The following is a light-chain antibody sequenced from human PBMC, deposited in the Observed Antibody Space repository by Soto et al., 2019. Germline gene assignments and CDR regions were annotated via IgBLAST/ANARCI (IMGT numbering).Light chain of an antibody. J-gene: IGKJ2*01. CDR1: QSITNY. CDR2: AAS. V-gene: IGKV1-39*01. Sequence: DIQMTQSPSSLSASVGERVTISCRASQSITNYLKWYRQKPGNAPELLIYAASSLQSGVPSRFSGTGYGTDFTLTISGLLPEDLGTYYCQQTYRTPMYTFGQGTKL. CDR3: QQTYRTPMYT.